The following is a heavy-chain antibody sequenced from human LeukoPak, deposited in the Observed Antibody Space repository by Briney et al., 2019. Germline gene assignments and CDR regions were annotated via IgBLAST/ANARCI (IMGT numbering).Heavy chain of an antibody. CDR2: INAGNGNT. V-gene: IGHV1-3*01. J-gene: IGHJ4*02. Sequence: ASVKVSCKASGYTFTSYGISWVRQAPGQGLEWMGWINAGNGNTKYSQKFQGRVTITRDTSASTAYMELSSLRSEDTAVYYCARDWGVPAATYWGQGTLVTVSS. CDR3: ARDWGVPAATY. D-gene: IGHD2-2*01. CDR1: GYTFTSYG.